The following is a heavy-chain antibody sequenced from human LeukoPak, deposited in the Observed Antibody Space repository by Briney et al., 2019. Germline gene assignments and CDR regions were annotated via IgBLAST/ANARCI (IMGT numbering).Heavy chain of an antibody. CDR2: IFYSGST. CDR1: GDSISGYY. Sequence: PSETLSLTCTVSGDSISGYYWNWIRQPPGKGLEWIGQIFYSGSTNYNPSLKSRVTMSIDTSKNQFSLSLSSVTAADTAVYYCARRRSYDSSGLWYYFDSWGQGTLVTVSS. V-gene: IGHV4-59*08. J-gene: IGHJ4*02. D-gene: IGHD3-22*01. CDR3: ARRRSYDSSGLWYYFDS.